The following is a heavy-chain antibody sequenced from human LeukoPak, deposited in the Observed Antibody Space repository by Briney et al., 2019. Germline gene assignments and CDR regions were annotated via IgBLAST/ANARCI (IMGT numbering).Heavy chain of an antibody. J-gene: IGHJ4*02. CDR3: ARPHVYYDFWSGSYPLDY. D-gene: IGHD3-3*01. CDR1: GYTFTGYY. CDR2: INPNSGGT. Sequence: ASVKVSCKASGYTFTGYYMHWVRQAPGQGLEWMGWINPNSGGTNYAQKFQGRVTTTRDTSISTAYMELSRLRSDDTAVYYCARPHVYYDFWSGSYPLDYWGQGTLVTVSS. V-gene: IGHV1-2*02.